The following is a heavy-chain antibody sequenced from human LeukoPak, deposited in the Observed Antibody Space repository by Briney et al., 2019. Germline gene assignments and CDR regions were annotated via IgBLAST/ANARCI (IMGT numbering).Heavy chain of an antibody. CDR2: ISGSGNTL. Sequence: PGGSLSLSCAASRFTFSNYELNWSRQPQGKGLDLVSFISGSGNTLYYADSVKGRFTIYRDNAKNSLYLQMNSLRAEDTAIYYCARTWVRGASSYYFDYWGQGTLVTASS. CDR1: RFTFSNYE. D-gene: IGHD1-26*01. CDR3: ARTWVRGASSYYFDY. V-gene: IGHV3-48*03. J-gene: IGHJ4*02.